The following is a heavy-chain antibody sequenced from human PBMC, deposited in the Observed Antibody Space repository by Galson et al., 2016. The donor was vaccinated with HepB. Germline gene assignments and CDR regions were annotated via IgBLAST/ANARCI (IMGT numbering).Heavy chain of an antibody. V-gene: IGHV5-51*01. J-gene: IGHJ4*02. CDR1: GFSFTNYW. Sequence: QSGAEVKKPGESLRISCKGSGFSFTNYWIGWVRQMPGKGLEWMGIIYPDGSGTKYSPSFQGQITISADKSIRTAYLQWSRLKASDTALYYCATCTPSGNYYFDYWGQGTRVTVSS. CDR3: ATCTPSGNYYFDY. CDR2: IYPDGSGT. D-gene: IGHD1-26*01.